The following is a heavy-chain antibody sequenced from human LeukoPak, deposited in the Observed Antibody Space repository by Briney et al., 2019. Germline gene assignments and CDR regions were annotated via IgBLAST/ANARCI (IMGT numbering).Heavy chain of an antibody. V-gene: IGHV4-30-2*01. D-gene: IGHD4-17*01. Sequence: TPSETLSLTCAVSGGSISSGGYSWSWIRQPPGKGLEWIGYIYHSGSTYYNPSLKSRVTISVDRSKNQFSLKLSSVTAADTAVYYCARETTYNWFDPWGQGTLVTVSS. CDR1: GGSISSGGYS. CDR3: ARETTYNWFDP. J-gene: IGHJ5*02. CDR2: IYHSGST.